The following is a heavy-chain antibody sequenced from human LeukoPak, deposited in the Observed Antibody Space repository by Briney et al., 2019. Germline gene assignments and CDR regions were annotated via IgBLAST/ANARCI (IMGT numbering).Heavy chain of an antibody. V-gene: IGHV5-51*01. CDR3: ARRIGTSRSLDF. Sequence: GESLKISCKGSGYNFNSYWIGWVRQMPGKGLEWMGIIYTGDSDTSYSPSFQGQVTISANKSINTAYLQWSTLKASDTAMYFCARRIGTSRSLDFWGQGTVVTVSS. CDR1: GYNFNSYW. J-gene: IGHJ4*02. CDR2: IYTGDSDT. D-gene: IGHD1-26*01.